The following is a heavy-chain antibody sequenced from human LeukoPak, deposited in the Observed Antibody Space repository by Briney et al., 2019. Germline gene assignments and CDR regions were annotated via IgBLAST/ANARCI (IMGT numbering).Heavy chain of an antibody. CDR1: GGSISSSSYY. V-gene: IGHV4-39*07. CDR2: IYYSGST. J-gene: IGHJ4*02. D-gene: IGHD1-26*01. CDR3: ASQTSIVGATGRFDY. Sequence: SETLSLTCTVSGGSISSSSYYWGWIRQPPGKGLECIGSIYYSGSTYYNPSLKSRVTISVDTSKNQFSLKLTSVTAADTAVYYCASQTSIVGATGRFDYWGQGTLVTVSS.